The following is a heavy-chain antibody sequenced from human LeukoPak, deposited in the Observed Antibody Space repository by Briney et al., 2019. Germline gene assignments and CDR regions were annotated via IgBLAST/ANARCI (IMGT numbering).Heavy chain of an antibody. V-gene: IGHV3-23*01. J-gene: IGHJ4*02. CDR3: AKERASGSYSTYFFDC. Sequence: GGSLRLSCAASGFTFSSYAMSWVRQAPGKGLEWVSAISGSGGSTYYADSVKGRFTISRDNSKNTLYLQMNGLRAEDTAIYYCAKERASGSYSTYFFDCWGQGTLVTVSS. CDR1: GFTFSSYA. CDR2: ISGSGGST. D-gene: IGHD3-10*01.